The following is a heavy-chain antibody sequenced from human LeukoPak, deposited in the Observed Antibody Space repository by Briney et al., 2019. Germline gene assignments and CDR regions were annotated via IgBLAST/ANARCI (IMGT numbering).Heavy chain of an antibody. Sequence: GGSLRLSCAASGFTFSSYAMSWVRQAPGKGLEWVSYISSSGSTILYADSVKGRFTISRDDARSSLYLQMNSLRAEDTAVYYCARITMVRSMDVWGQGTTVTVSS. CDR3: ARITMVRSMDV. D-gene: IGHD3-10*01. CDR1: GFTFSSYA. CDR2: ISSSGSTI. J-gene: IGHJ6*02. V-gene: IGHV3-48*03.